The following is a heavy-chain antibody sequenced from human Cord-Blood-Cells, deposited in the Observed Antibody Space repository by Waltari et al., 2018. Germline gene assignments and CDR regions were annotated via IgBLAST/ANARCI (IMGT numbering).Heavy chain of an antibody. CDR3: ASTASRDAFDI. CDR1: GYTFTGYY. V-gene: IGHV1-2*02. D-gene: IGHD2-21*01. Sequence: QVQLVQSGAEVKKPGASVKVSCKASGYTFTGYYMHWVRQAPGQGLGWMGGINPNSVGTNYAQKFQGRVTMTRDTSISTAYMELSRLRSDDTAVYYCASTASRDAFDIWGQGTMVTDSS. J-gene: IGHJ3*02. CDR2: INPNSVGT.